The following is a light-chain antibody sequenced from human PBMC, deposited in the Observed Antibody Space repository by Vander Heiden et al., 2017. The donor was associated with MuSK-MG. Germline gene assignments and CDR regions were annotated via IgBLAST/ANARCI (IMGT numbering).Light chain of an antibody. CDR3: LQDYNYPWT. J-gene: IGKJ1*01. CDR1: QGIRND. V-gene: IGKV1-6*01. CDR2: AAS. Sequence: AMQMIQSPSSLSASVGDRVTTTCRASQGIRNDLGWYQQKPGKAPKLLIYAASSLQSGVPSRFSGSGSGTDFTLTISSLQPEDFATYYCLQDYNYPWTFGQGTKVEIK.